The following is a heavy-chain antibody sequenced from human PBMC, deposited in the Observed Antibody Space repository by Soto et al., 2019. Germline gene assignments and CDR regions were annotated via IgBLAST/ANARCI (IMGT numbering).Heavy chain of an antibody. CDR2: ISSSSSYI. CDR1: GFTFSSYS. J-gene: IGHJ4*02. Sequence: EVQLVESGGGLVKPGGSLRLSCAASGFTFSSYSMNWVRQAPGKGLEWVSSISSSSSYIYYADSVKGRLTISRDNAKNSLYLQMNSLRAEDTAVYYCARGTYYYDSSGYYAYWGQGTLVTVSS. D-gene: IGHD3-22*01. CDR3: ARGTYYYDSSGYYAY. V-gene: IGHV3-21*01.